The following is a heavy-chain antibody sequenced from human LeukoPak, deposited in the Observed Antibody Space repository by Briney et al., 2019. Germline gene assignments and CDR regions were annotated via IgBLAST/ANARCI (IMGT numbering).Heavy chain of an antibody. CDR3: TSGGYYDAFDI. V-gene: IGHV3-49*04. CDR2: IRSKAYGGTT. Sequence: GGSLRLSCAASGFIFSNYGMNWVRQAPGKGLEWVGFIRSKAYGGTTEYAASVKGRFTISRDDSKSIAYLQMNSLKTEDTAVYYCTSGGYYDAFDIWGQGTMVTVSS. J-gene: IGHJ3*02. CDR1: GFIFSNYG. D-gene: IGHD1-26*01.